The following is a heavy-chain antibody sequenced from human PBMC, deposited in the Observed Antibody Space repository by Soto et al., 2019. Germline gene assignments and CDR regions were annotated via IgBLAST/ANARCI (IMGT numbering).Heavy chain of an antibody. D-gene: IGHD2-15*01. CDR2: ISYDGSNK. CDR1: GFTFSSYS. Sequence: GGSLTLSCAASGFTFSSYSMHWVRQAPGKGLEWVAVISYDGSNKYYADSVKGRFTISRDNSKNTLYLQMNSLRAEDTAVYYCARDGEACYDYWGQGTLVTVSS. J-gene: IGHJ4*02. V-gene: IGHV3-30-3*01. CDR3: ARDGEACYDY.